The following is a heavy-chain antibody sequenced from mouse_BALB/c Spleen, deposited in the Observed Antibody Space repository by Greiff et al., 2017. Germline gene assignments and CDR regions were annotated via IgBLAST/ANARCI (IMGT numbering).Heavy chain of an antibody. V-gene: IGHV14-3*02. CDR3: AYYRYDGFAY. CDR1: GFNIKDTY. CDR2: IDPANGNT. J-gene: IGHJ3*01. Sequence: EVQLQESGAELVKPGASVKLSCTASGFNIKDTYMHWVKQRPEQGLEWIGRIDPANGNTKYDPKFQGKATITADTSSNTAYLQLSSLTSEDTAVYYCAYYRYDGFAYWGQGTLVTVSA. D-gene: IGHD2-14*01.